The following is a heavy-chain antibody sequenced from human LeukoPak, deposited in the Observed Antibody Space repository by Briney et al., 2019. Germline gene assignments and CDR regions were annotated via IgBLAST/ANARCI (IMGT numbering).Heavy chain of an antibody. Sequence: GRSLRLSCAASGFTFSSYEMNWVRQAPGKGLERVSYISSSGSTIYYADSVKGRFTISRDNAKNSLYLQMNSLRAEDTAVYYCARDAGDSSGHHYGPFDYWGQGTLVTVSS. CDR2: ISSSGSTI. D-gene: IGHD3-22*01. CDR3: ARDAGDSSGHHYGPFDY. J-gene: IGHJ4*02. CDR1: GFTFSSYE. V-gene: IGHV3-48*03.